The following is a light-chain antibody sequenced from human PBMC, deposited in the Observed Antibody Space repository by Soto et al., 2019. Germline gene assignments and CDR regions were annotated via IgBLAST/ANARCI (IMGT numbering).Light chain of an antibody. CDR1: QSVSNNY. CDR2: GST. J-gene: IGKJ2*01. V-gene: IGKV3-20*01. Sequence: EVVLTQSPGTLSLSPGERASLSCRASQSVSNNYLAWYQQKAGRSPTLLIFGSTDRATGIPHRFSGSGSGTDFSLPIIRLEPADFAVYYCQQYVCSSPYTFGQGTKLEIK. CDR3: QQYVCSSPYT.